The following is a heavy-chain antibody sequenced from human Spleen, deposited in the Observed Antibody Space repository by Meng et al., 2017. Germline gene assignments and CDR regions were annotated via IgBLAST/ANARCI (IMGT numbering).Heavy chain of an antibody. CDR1: GGSISSGDYY. D-gene: IGHD5-24*01. CDR2: IYYSGST. Sequence: QVQLQESGPGVVKPSETLSLTCTVSGGSISSGDYYWSWIRQPPGRGLEWIGYIYYSGSTYYNPSLRSRVTISVDTSKNQFSLILTSVTAADTAVYFCARVETATTNPYFDYWGQGTLVTVSS. J-gene: IGHJ4*02. CDR3: ARVETATTNPYFDY. V-gene: IGHV4-30-4*01.